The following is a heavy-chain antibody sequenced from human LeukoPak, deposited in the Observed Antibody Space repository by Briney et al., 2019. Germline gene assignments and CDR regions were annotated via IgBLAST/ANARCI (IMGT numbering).Heavy chain of an antibody. CDR1: GFTFSSYS. D-gene: IGHD3-9*01. CDR2: ISSSSSYI. J-gene: IGHJ4*02. Sequence: GGSLRLSCAASGFTFSSYSMNWVRQAPGKGLEWVSSISSSSSYIYYADSVKGRFTISRDNAKNSLYLQMNSLRAEDTAVYYCARGGYYNILTGFRSTVLGFDYWGRGTLVTVSS. CDR3: ARGGYYNILTGFRSTVLGFDY. V-gene: IGHV3-21*01.